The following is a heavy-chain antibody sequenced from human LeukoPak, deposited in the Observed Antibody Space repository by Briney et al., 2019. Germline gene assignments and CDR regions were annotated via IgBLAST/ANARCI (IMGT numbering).Heavy chain of an antibody. CDR3: ARVSWKYYGSGSDEFDY. Sequence: HPGGSLRLSCAASGFTFSRYKMSWVRQAPGKGPEWVANIKQDGSEKYYVDSVKGRFTISRDNAKNSLYLQMNSLRAEDTAVYYCARVSWKYYGSGSDEFDYWGQGTLVTVSP. D-gene: IGHD3-10*01. V-gene: IGHV3-7*01. CDR2: IKQDGSEK. CDR1: GFTFSRYK. J-gene: IGHJ4*02.